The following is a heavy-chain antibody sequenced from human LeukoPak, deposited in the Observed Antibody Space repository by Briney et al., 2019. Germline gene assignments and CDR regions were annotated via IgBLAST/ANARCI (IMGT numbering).Heavy chain of an antibody. CDR1: GGTFSSYA. CDR3: ARGDVDTAMVT. V-gene: IGHV1-69*04. D-gene: IGHD5-18*01. Sequence: ASVKVSCKASGGTFSSYAISWVRQAPGQGLEWVGRIIPILGIANYAQKFQGRVTITADKSTSTAYMELSSLRSEDTAVYYCARGDVDTAMVTWGQGTLVTVSS. J-gene: IGHJ5*02. CDR2: IIPILGIA.